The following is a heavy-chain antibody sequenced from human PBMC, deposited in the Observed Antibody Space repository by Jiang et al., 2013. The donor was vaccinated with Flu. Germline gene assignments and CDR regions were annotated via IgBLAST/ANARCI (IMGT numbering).Heavy chain of an antibody. V-gene: IGHV3-7*03. J-gene: IGHJ4*02. CDR2: IKQDGSEK. Sequence: SCAASGFTFSSYWMSWVRQAPGKGLEWVANIKQDGSEKYYVDSVKGRFTISRDNAKNSLYLQMNSLRAEDTAVYYCARDFRIRENFDYWGQGTLVTVSS. D-gene: IGHD2-15*01. CDR1: GFTFSSYW. CDR3: ARDFRIRENFDY.